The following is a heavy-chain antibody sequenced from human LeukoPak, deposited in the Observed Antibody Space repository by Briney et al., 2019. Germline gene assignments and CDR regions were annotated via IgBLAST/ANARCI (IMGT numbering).Heavy chain of an antibody. CDR1: GFAFNMFA. Sequence: GGSLILSCAGTGFAFNMFAIDWVRQAPGKGLEWVSGLSRGGSTTNYADSVKGRFTISRDKSQNSLFLQLNSLRPEDTAVYYCARQQRIRHCSEGVCTEGYYFDYWGQGTLVTVSS. CDR2: LSRGGSTT. V-gene: IGHV3-23*01. D-gene: IGHD2-15*01. CDR3: ARQQRIRHCSEGVCTEGYYFDY. J-gene: IGHJ4*02.